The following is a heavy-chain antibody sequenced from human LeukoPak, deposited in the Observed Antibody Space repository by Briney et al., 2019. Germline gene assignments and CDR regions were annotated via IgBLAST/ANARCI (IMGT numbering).Heavy chain of an antibody. CDR2: IYPSDSDT. CDR1: GYSFTSYW. D-gene: IGHD6-19*01. J-gene: IGHJ3*02. Sequence: GESLKISCKGSGYSFTSYWIGWVRQMPGKGLEWMGIIYPSDSDTRYSPSFQGQVTISADKSISTAYLQWSSLKASDTAMYYCASLLKGYSSGWFIWGQGTMVTVSS. V-gene: IGHV5-51*01. CDR3: ASLLKGYSSGWFI.